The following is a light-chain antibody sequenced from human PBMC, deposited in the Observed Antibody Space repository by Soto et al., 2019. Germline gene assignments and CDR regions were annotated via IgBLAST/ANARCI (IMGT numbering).Light chain of an antibody. J-gene: IGLJ1*01. CDR3: YV. Sequence: QSALTQPASVSGSPGQSVTISCTGTSSDVWSYDYVSWYRQHPGTVPKPMIYNVNTQPSGVPGRFSGSKSGDTASMTISGLRAEDEADFPSYVFETGTKVTVL. V-gene: IGLV2-14*03. CDR2: NVN. CDR1: SSDVWSYDY.